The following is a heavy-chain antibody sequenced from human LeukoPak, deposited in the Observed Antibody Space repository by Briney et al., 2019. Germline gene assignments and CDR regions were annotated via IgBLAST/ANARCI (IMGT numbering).Heavy chain of an antibody. J-gene: IGHJ4*02. CDR2: IGSSVSRI. V-gene: IGHV3-21*06. Sequence: SGGSLRLSCVASGFTFSGYNMNWVRQAPGKGLEWISSIGSSVSRISYADSVKGRFTISRDNAENTLYLQMNSLTAEDTAVYYCARDLPVTGDFDYWGQGTLVTVSS. D-gene: IGHD1-20*01. CDR1: GFTFSGYN. CDR3: ARDLPVTGDFDY.